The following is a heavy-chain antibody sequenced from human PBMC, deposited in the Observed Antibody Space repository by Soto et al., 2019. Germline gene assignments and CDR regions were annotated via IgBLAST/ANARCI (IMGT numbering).Heavy chain of an antibody. CDR2: ISWNSGSI. J-gene: IGHJ4*02. Sequence: EVQLVESGGGLVQPGRSLRLSCAASGFTVDDYAMHWVRQAPGKGLAWVSGISWNSGSIGYADSVKGRFTISRDNGKNSLYLQMNSLRAEDKALYYCAQDRGLVLSFYFDYWGQGTLVTVSS. CDR1: GFTVDDYA. CDR3: AQDRGLVLSFYFDY. D-gene: IGHD6-19*01. V-gene: IGHV3-9*01.